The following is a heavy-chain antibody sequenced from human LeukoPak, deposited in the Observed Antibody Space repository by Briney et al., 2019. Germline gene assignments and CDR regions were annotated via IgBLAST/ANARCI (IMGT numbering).Heavy chain of an antibody. Sequence: GGSLRLSCAASGFTFSSYSMNWVRQAPGKGLEWVSSISSSSYIYYADSVKGRFTISRDNAKNSLYLQMNSLRAEDTAVYYCASPPSPNMGAAAGGFDYWGQGTLVTVSS. CDR1: GFTFSSYS. V-gene: IGHV3-21*01. CDR2: ISSSSYI. D-gene: IGHD6-13*01. CDR3: ASPPSPNMGAAAGGFDY. J-gene: IGHJ4*02.